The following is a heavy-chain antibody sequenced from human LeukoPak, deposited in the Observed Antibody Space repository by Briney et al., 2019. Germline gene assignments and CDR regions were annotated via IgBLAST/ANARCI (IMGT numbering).Heavy chain of an antibody. CDR3: ARRRIAAAGNNYFDY. CDR1: GYTFSTHG. CDR2: ISAYNGET. Sequence: ASVKVSCKTSGYTFSTHGISWVRQAPGQGLEWMGWISAYNGETNYAQNLQGRVTMTTDTSTSTAYMELRSLRSDDMAVYYCARRRIAAAGNNYFDYWGQGTLVTVSS. V-gene: IGHV1-18*03. D-gene: IGHD6-13*01. J-gene: IGHJ4*02.